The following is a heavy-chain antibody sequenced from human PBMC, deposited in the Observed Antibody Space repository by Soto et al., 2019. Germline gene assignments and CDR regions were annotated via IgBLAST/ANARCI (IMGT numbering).Heavy chain of an antibody. J-gene: IGHJ4*02. CDR3: ARSRMTGYYRV. CDR1: GYTFSSYG. D-gene: IGHD3-9*01. CDR2: ISAYNGNT. Sequence: GASVKVSCKASGYTFSSYGISWVRQAPGQGLGWMGWISAYNGNTKYAQKLQGRVTVTTDTSTSTAYMELRSLRSDDTAVYYCARSRMTGYYRVWGQGTLVTVSS. V-gene: IGHV1-18*01.